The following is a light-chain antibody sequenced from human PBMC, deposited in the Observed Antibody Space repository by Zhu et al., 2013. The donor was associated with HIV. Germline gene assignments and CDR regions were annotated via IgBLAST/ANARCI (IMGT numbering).Light chain of an antibody. CDR3: QQSYSLPCT. V-gene: IGKV1-39*01. J-gene: IGKJ3*01. CDR1: QSISNY. CDR2: AAS. Sequence: DIVMTQSPSSLSASVGDRVTITCRASQSISNYLNWYQQKPGKAPRLLIYAASNLQSGVPSRFSGSGSGTDFTLTISSLQAEDFATYYCQQSYSLPCTFGPGTKVDMK.